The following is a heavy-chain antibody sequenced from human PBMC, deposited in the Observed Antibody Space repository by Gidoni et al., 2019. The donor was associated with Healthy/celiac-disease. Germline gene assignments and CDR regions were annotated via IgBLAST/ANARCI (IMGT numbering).Heavy chain of an antibody. D-gene: IGHD5-12*01. CDR3: ARDNGYSGYDYGVNWFDP. V-gene: IGHV4-4*02. J-gene: IGHJ5*02. CDR1: GGSISSSNW. CDR2: IYHSGST. Sequence: QVQLQESGPGLVKPSGTLSLTCAVSGGSISSSNWWSWVRQPPGKGLELIGEIYHSGSTNYNPSLKSRVTISVDKSKNQFSLKLSSVTAADTAVYYCARDNGYSGYDYGVNWFDPWGQGTLVTVSS.